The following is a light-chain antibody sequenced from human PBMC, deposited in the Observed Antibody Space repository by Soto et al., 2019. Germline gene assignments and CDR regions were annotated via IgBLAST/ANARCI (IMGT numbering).Light chain of an antibody. CDR3: QQSYNVLSWT. V-gene: IGKV1-39*01. J-gene: IGKJ1*01. CDR2: AAS. CDR1: QSIGNY. Sequence: DIQMTQSPSSLSASVGDRVTITCRASQSIGNYLNWYRQKPGKAPELLIYAASILQSEVPSRFRCSGSGTDFTLTISSLQPEDFASYYCQQSYNVLSWTFGQGTKVEIK.